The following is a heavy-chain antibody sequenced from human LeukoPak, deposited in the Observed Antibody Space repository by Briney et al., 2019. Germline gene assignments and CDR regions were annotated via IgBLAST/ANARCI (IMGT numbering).Heavy chain of an antibody. D-gene: IGHD1-26*01. CDR3: ARFKGGTGFDY. Sequence: SETLSLTCAVPGGSITTTDFDWAWIRQPPGQGFEWIATISSSGKAYYYPSLMSRVTISVDPSKTQFSQDVTSVTAADTGLFYCARFKGGTGFDYWGRGILVIVS. J-gene: IGHJ4*02. V-gene: IGHV4-39*01. CDR1: GGSITTTDFD. CDR2: ISSSGKA.